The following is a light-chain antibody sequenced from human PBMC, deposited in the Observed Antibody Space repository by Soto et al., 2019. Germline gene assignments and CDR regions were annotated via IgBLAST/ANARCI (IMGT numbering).Light chain of an antibody. Sequence: IQVPQSPSSLFASVGDRGTITCQATQDINIYLNWYQQKPGKAPNLLIRQASMLEWGVPSRFSGSVSETEGAITISSLQTEDGAMYYCQQSSRFPITFGPGTRLEI. J-gene: IGKJ5*01. CDR3: QQSSRFPIT. V-gene: IGKV1-33*01. CDR1: QDINIY. CDR2: QAS.